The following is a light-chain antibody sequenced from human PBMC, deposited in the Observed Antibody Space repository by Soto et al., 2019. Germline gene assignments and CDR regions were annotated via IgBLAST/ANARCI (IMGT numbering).Light chain of an antibody. J-gene: IGKJ2*01. CDR3: QKYNGYPYT. CDR2: KAS. V-gene: IGKV1-5*03. CDR1: QSISSW. Sequence: DIPMTQSPSTLSASVGDRVTITCRASQSISSWLAWYQQKPGKAPKLLIYKASTLEGGVPSRFSGSGSGTEFTLTISSLQPDDFASYYCQKYNGYPYTFGQGTKLEIK.